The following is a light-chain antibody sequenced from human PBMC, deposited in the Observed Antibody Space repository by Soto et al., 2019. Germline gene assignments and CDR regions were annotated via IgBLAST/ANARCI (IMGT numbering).Light chain of an antibody. J-gene: IGKJ1*01. Sequence: DIQMTQSPSSLSASVGDRVTITCRAMQSLSSYLNWYQQKPGKAPKLLIYATSSLQSGVPSRFSGSGSGTDVTLTISSLQPEDFATYYCQQSYSTPWTCGQGTKVEIK. CDR2: ATS. CDR1: QSLSSY. CDR3: QQSYSTPWT. V-gene: IGKV1-39*01.